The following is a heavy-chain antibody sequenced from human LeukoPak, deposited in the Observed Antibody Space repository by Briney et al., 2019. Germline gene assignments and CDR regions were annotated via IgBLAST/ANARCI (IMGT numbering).Heavy chain of an antibody. CDR3: ARPYYYDSWFDP. CDR1: GGSFSGYY. Sequence: PSETLSLTCAVYGGSFSGYYWSWIRQPPGKGLEWIGEINHSGSTNYNPSLKSRVTISVDTSKNQFSLKLSSVTAADTAVYYCARPYYYDSWFDPWGQGTLVTVSS. D-gene: IGHD3-22*01. J-gene: IGHJ5*02. CDR2: INHSGST. V-gene: IGHV4-34*01.